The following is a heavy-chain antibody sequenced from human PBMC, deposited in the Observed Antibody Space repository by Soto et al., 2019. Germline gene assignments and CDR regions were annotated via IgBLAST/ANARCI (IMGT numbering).Heavy chain of an antibody. CDR2: IWFDGSNQ. CDR1: VFTFSSYG. D-gene: IGHD4-17*01. J-gene: IGHJ6*02. V-gene: IGHV3-33*01. CDR3: ARADYGGKSLFYYGMAV. Sequence: RLSCAASVFTFSSYGMHWVRQAPGRGLEWVAVIWFDGSNQYYVDSVKGRFTISRDNSRNTLFLQMNSLRAEDTAVYYCARADYGGKSLFYYGMAVWGQGTTVTVSS.